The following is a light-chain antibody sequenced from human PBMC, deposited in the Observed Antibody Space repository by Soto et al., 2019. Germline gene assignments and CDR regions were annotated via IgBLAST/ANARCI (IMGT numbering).Light chain of an antibody. CDR3: QQSYGTPLP. CDR2: AAS. V-gene: IGKV1-39*01. Sequence: DMEMTQSPSSLSASVGDRVTITCRASQIISDYLNWYQHKPGKVPKLLSYAASSLQSGVPTRFSGSRSGTDFTLTINSLHPEDFATYYCQQSYGTPLPFGGGTKIEIK. CDR1: QIISDY. J-gene: IGKJ4*01.